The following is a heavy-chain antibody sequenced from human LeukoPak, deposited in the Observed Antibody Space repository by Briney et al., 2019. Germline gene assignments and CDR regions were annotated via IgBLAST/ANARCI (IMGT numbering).Heavy chain of an antibody. CDR3: ARVNSGWLFDY. CDR2: IIPIFGPA. CDR1: GGTFSSYA. J-gene: IGHJ4*02. D-gene: IGHD6-19*01. V-gene: IGHV1-69*13. Sequence: GASVKVSCKASGGTFSSYAISWVRQAPGQGLEWMGGIIPIFGPANYAQRFQGRVTITADESTSTAYMELSSLRSEDTAVYYCARVNSGWLFDYWGQGTLVTVSS.